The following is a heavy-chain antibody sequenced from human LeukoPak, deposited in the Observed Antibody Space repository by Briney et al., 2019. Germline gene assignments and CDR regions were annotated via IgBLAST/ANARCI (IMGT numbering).Heavy chain of an antibody. CDR3: ARDHYDYVWGSYRSEFDY. Sequence: GGSLRLSCAASGFTFSSYSMNWVRQAPGKGLEWVSSISSSSYIYYADSVKGRFTISRDNAKNSLYLQMNSLRAEDTAVYYCARDHYDYVWGSYRSEFDYWGQGTLVTVSS. D-gene: IGHD3-16*02. CDR1: GFTFSSYS. J-gene: IGHJ4*02. CDR2: ISSSSYI. V-gene: IGHV3-21*01.